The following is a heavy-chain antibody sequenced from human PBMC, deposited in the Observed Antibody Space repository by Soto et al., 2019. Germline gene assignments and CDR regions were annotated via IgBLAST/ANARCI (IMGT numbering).Heavy chain of an antibody. CDR2: IYYRGNT. V-gene: IGHV4-39*01. Sequence: SETLSLTCSVSGGSISNNNYHWGWIRQPPGKGLEWMGSIYYRGNTYYNPSLRSRITISVDTSRNQFSLALSSVTAADTAVYFCARLRGGCPADFWGQGTLVTVSS. J-gene: IGHJ4*02. CDR3: ARLRGGCPADF. D-gene: IGHD3-16*01. CDR1: GGSISNNNYH.